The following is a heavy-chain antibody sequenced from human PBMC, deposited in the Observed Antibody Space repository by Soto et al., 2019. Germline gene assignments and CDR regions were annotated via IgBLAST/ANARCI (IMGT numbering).Heavy chain of an antibody. J-gene: IGHJ6*02. CDR2: ISYSGTT. CDR3: ARGTRATQYYYYFYGMDV. Sequence: ETLSLTCTVSGGSISIYYWTWIRQPPGKGLEWIGYISYSGTTNYNPSLKSRLTISLNTSKKHFSLKLSSVTAADTAVYYCARGTRATQYYYYFYGMDVWGQGTTVTVSS. V-gene: IGHV4-59*01. CDR1: GGSISIYY.